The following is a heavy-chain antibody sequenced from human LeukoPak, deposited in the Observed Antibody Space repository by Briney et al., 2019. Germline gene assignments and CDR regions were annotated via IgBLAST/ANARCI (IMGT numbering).Heavy chain of an antibody. CDR2: IYTSGST. V-gene: IGHV4-4*07. CDR3: ARDHYDYVWGSYRYSDY. CDR1: GGSISSYY. Sequence: SETLSLTCTVSGGSISSYYWSWIRQPAGKGLEWIGRIYTSGSTNYNPSLKSRVTMSVDTSKNQFSLKLSSVTAADTAVYYCARDHYDYVWGSYRYSDYWGQGTLVTVSS. D-gene: IGHD3-16*02. J-gene: IGHJ4*02.